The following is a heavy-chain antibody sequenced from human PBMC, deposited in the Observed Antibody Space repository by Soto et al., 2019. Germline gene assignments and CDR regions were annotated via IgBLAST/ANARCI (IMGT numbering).Heavy chain of an antibody. CDR2: INPDNGVP. CDR3: ARTDYLFSTLTYYFDY. J-gene: IGHJ4*02. D-gene: IGHD3-16*01. CDR1: GYTFTGYY. Sequence: ASVKVSCEASGYTFTGYYVNWALQAPGQGLEWMGWINPDNGVPNYAQKFQGRVTLSRDTSINTAYMELSRLTSDDTAMYYCARTDYLFSTLTYYFDYWGQGTLVTVSS. V-gene: IGHV1-2*02.